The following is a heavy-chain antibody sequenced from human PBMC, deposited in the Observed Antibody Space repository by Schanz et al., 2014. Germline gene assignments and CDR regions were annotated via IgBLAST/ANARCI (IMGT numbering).Heavy chain of an antibody. J-gene: IGHJ4*02. CDR2: VNPSVRRA. CDR3: ARNGVDEAAGGNY. CDR1: GYTLSPYS. D-gene: IGHD6-13*01. Sequence: QGQLVQSGPEVKEPGASVKVSCKASGYTLSPYSLHWVRQAPGQGLEWMGIVNPSVRRAHFAREFQGRVTVTSDTSTSTVYMEMSSLRSEDTAVYYCARNGVDEAAGGNYWGQGTLVTVSS. V-gene: IGHV1-46*03.